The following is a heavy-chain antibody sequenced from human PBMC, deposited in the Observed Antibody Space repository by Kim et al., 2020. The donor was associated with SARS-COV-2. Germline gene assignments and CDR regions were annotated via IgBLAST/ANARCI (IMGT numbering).Heavy chain of an antibody. CDR3: ARDAHLTGTTYFDY. Sequence: ASVKVSCKTSGYSFISYGINWLRQAPGQRLEWVGWISGYNGNTNYAQKFQGRLTVTKDTSTSTAYMELKNLRSDDTAVYYCARDAHLTGTTYFDYWGQGTLVTVSS. J-gene: IGHJ4*02. D-gene: IGHD1-7*01. CDR1: GYSFISYG. CDR2: ISGYNGNT. V-gene: IGHV1-18*01.